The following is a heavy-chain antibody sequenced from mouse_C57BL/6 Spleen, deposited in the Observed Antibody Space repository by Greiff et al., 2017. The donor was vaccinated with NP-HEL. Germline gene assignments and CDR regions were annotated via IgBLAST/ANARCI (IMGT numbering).Heavy chain of an antibody. CDR3: TGDSSGAWFAY. V-gene: IGHV6-3*01. D-gene: IGHD3-2*02. CDR2: IRLKSDNYAT. J-gene: IGHJ3*01. Sequence: EVQGVESGGGLVQPGGSMKLSCVASGFTFSNYWMNWVRQSPEKGLEWVAQIRLKSDNYATHYAESVKGRFTISRDDSKSSVYLQMNNLRAEDTGIYYCTGDSSGAWFAYWGQGTLVTVSA. CDR1: GFTFSNYW.